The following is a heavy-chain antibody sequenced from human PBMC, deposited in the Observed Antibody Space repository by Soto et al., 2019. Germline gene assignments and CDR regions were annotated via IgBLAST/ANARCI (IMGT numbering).Heavy chain of an antibody. CDR2: ISSSSSTI. Sequence: GGSLRLSCAASGFTFSSYSMNWVRQAPGKGLEWVSYISSSSSTIYYADSVKGRFTISRDNAKNSLYLQMNSLRAEDTAVYYCARDISIDPHCTNGVCYGAEYFQHWGQGTLVTVSS. D-gene: IGHD2-8*01. J-gene: IGHJ1*01. CDR1: GFTFSSYS. V-gene: IGHV3-48*04. CDR3: ARDISIDPHCTNGVCYGAEYFQH.